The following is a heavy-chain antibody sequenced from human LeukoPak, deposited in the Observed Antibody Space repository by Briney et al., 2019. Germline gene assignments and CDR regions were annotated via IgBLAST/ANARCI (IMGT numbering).Heavy chain of an antibody. J-gene: IGHJ4*02. CDR2: IKSKTDGGTT. Sequence: PGGSLRLSCAASGFAFSNAWMSWVRQAPGKGLEWVGRIKSKTDGGTTDYAAPVKGRFTISRDDSKNTLYLQMNSLKTEDTAVYYCTTDRGWYYFDYWGQGTLVTVSS. D-gene: IGHD6-19*01. CDR1: GFAFSNAW. CDR3: TTDRGWYYFDY. V-gene: IGHV3-15*01.